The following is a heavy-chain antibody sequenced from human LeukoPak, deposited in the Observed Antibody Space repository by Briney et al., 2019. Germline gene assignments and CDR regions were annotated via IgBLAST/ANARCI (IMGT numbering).Heavy chain of an antibody. Sequence: GGSLRLSCEASGFSFTNTWMSWVRQAPGKGLEWVGLVQSKADDGTTDYAAPVQGRFTISRDDSKNTLSLQMNSLKTEDTAVYYCATEGGSGSYYGDDAFDMWGQGTMVTVSS. CDR1: GFSFTNTW. CDR3: ATEGGSGSYYGDDAFDM. J-gene: IGHJ3*02. D-gene: IGHD3-10*01. CDR2: VQSKADDGTT. V-gene: IGHV3-15*01.